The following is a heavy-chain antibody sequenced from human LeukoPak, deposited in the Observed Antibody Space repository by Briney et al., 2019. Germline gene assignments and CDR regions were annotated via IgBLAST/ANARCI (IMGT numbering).Heavy chain of an antibody. CDR2: IYFGGSA. D-gene: IGHD3-10*01. CDR3: ARGGDYYGSGTYYAFDP. V-gene: IGHV4-59*01. CDR1: GGSLDSYY. J-gene: IGHJ5*02. Sequence: SETLSLTCSVSGGSLDSYYWSWVRQPPGTGREWIGYIYFGGSANYDPSLKSRVTISVDTSKNQFSLRLTSVTAADTAVYYCARGGDYYGSGTYYAFDPWGQGTLVTVSS.